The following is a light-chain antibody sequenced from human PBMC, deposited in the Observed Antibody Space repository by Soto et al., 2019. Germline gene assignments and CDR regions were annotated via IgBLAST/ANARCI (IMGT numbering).Light chain of an antibody. V-gene: IGKV3D-15*01. CDR1: PRFFLA. CDR2: AIF. Sequence: EIVLPPSPATLSVSPGERAPLSFLSLPRFFLAFSFYQQKPGQAPRLVIYAIFPRATGVPTRISGSGSGTEFTLTISSLQSEDFAVYYCQQYNSWPLTFGGGTKVDIK. CDR3: QQYNSWPLT. J-gene: IGKJ4*01.